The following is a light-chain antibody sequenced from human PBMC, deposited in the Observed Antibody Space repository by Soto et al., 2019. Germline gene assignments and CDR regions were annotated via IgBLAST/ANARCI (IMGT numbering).Light chain of an antibody. J-gene: IGKJ4*01. CDR1: QDISNY. V-gene: IGKV1-33*01. CDR2: DAS. CDR3: QQYDNLPLT. Sequence: DIQMTQSPSSLSASVGDRFTITCQASQDISNYVNFYQQKPGKAPKLLIYDASNLETGVPSRFSGSGSGTDFTFTISSLQPEDIATYYCQQYDNLPLTFGGGTKVDIK.